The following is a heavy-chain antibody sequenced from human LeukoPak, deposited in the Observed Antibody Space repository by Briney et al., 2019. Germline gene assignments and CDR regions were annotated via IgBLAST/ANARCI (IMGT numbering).Heavy chain of an antibody. CDR3: AREVAGDLWEATFSRNWFDP. V-gene: IGHV4-61*09. Sequence: SQTLSLTCTVSGGSISSGSYLWSWIRQPAGKGLEWIGHIYTSGSTNYNPSLKSRVTISMDKSKNQFSLKLSSVTAADTAVYYCAREVAGDLWEATFSRNWFDPWGQGTLVTVSS. CDR1: GGSISSGSYL. J-gene: IGHJ5*02. D-gene: IGHD3-16*01. CDR2: IYTSGST.